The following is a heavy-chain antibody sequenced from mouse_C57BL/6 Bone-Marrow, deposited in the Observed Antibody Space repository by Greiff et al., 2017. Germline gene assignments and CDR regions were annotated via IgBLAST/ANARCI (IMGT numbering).Heavy chain of an antibody. J-gene: IGHJ4*01. V-gene: IGHV1-55*01. CDR3: ARVGNYDYYAMDY. D-gene: IGHD2-1*01. CDR1: GYTFTSYW. CDR2: IYPGSGST. Sequence: QVQLQQPGAELVKPGASVKMSCKASGYTFTSYWITWVKQMPGQGLEWIGDIYPGSGSTNYNEKFKSKATLTVDTSSSTAYMQLSSLTSEDSAVYYGARVGNYDYYAMDYWGQGTSVTVSS.